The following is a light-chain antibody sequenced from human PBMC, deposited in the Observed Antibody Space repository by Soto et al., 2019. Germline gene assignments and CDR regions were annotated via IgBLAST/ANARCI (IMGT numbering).Light chain of an antibody. V-gene: IGKV3-20*01. Sequence: ENVLTQSPGTLSLSPGERATVSCRASQSITGSYLAWYQQTPGQAPRLLIYGASSRATGVPDRFSGSGSGTDFTLTISRLEPEDFEVYYCQQYYSIPLTFGGGTKVDIK. CDR1: QSITGSY. CDR2: GAS. CDR3: QQYYSIPLT. J-gene: IGKJ4*01.